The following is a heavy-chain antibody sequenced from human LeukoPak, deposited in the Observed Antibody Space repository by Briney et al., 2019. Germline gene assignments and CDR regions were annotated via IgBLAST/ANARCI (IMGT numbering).Heavy chain of an antibody. CDR3: ARRQCSSISCYYAFDI. CDR1: GFTFSSYS. V-gene: IGHV3-7*01. J-gene: IGHJ3*02. Sequence: GGSLRLSCAASGFTFSSYSVNWVRQAPGKGLEWVANIKQDGSEKYYVDSLKGRFTISRDNAKNSLYLQMNSLGAEDTAVYYCARRQCSSISCYYAFDIWGQGTMVTVSS. CDR2: IKQDGSEK. D-gene: IGHD2-2*01.